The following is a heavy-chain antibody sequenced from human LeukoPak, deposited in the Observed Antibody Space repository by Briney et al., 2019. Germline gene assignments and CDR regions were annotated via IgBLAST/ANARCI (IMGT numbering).Heavy chain of an antibody. CDR3: ARGGAFDI. J-gene: IGHJ3*02. V-gene: IGHV3-30*04. CDR1: GFTFSSYA. Sequence: GGSLRLSCAASGFTFSSYAMHWVRQAPGKGLEWVAVISYDGSNKYYADSVKGRFTISRDNSKNTLYLQMNSLRAEDTAVYYCARGGAFDIWGQGTMVTVSS. CDR2: ISYDGSNK.